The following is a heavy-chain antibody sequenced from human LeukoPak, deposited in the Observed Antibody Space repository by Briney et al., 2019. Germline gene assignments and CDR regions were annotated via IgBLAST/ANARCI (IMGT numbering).Heavy chain of an antibody. CDR2: ISSSSSYI. CDR1: GFTFSSYS. J-gene: IGHJ3*02. V-gene: IGHV3-21*01. D-gene: IGHD2-15*01. CDR3: ARAYCSGGSCSSWVSAFDI. Sequence: PGGSLRLSCAASGFTFSSYSMNWVRQAPGKGLEWVSSISSSSSYIYYADSVKGRFTISRDNAKNSLYLQMNSLRAEDTAVYYCARAYCSGGSCSSWVSAFDIWGQGTMVTVSS.